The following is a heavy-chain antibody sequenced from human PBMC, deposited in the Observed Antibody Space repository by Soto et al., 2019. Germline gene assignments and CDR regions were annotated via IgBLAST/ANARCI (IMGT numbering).Heavy chain of an antibody. CDR3: ARGGPTTYDP. J-gene: IGHJ5*02. Sequence: KPSETLSLTCTVSGDSISSYYWSWIRQPPGKGLEWIGYIHNSGSTNYNPSLKSRVTISVDTSKNQFSLKLSSLTAADTAVYYCARGGPTTYDPWGQGTLVTVSS. V-gene: IGHV4-59*03. D-gene: IGHD1-26*01. CDR1: GDSISSYY. CDR2: IHNSGST.